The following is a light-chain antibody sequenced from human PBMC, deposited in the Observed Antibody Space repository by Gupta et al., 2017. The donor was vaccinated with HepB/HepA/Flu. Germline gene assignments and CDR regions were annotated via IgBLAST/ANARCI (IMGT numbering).Light chain of an antibody. CDR3: FLVYGAAWV. CDR2: DTN. V-gene: IGLV7-46*01. Sequence: QAVVTQEPSLTVSPGGTVTLTCGSSTGAVTSGHKPHWFQQKPGQAPRTLICDTNRKHSWTPARFSGSLLGDKAALTLSGAQPEDEAKYYCFLVYGAAWVFGGGTKLTVL. J-gene: IGLJ3*02. CDR1: TGAVTSGHK.